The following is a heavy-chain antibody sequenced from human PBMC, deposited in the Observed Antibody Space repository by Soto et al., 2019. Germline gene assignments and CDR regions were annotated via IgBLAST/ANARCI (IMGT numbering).Heavy chain of an antibody. J-gene: IGHJ6*02. CDR1: GYTFTSYA. D-gene: IGHD5-12*01. CDR2: INAGNGNT. V-gene: IGHV1-3*01. CDR3: ARDLGSGYDYTEYYYYYYGMDV. Sequence: ASVKVSCKASGYTFTSYAMHWVRQAPGQRLEWMGWINAGNGNTKYSQKFQGRVTITRDTSASTAYMELSSLRSEDTAVYYCARDLGSGYDYTEYYYYYYGMDVWGQGTTVTVSS.